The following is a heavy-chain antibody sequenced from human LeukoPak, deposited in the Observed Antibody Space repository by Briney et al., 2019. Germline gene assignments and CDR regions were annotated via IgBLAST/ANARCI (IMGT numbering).Heavy chain of an antibody. Sequence: GSLRLSCAASGFTFDDYTMHWVRQAPGKGLEWVSLISWDGGSTYYADSVKGRFTISRDNSKNSLYLQMNSLRTEDTALYYCAKDSEAVAVAGYGMDVWGQGTTVTVSS. J-gene: IGHJ6*02. CDR1: GFTFDDYT. CDR2: ISWDGGST. CDR3: AKDSEAVAVAGYGMDV. D-gene: IGHD6-19*01. V-gene: IGHV3-43*01.